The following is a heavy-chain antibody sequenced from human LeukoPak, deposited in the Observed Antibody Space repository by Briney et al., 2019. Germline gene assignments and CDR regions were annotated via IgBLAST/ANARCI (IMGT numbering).Heavy chain of an antibody. Sequence: ASVKVSCKASGGTFSNYAISWVRQAPGQGLEWMGWISTYNGNTNYAQTLQGRVTMTTDTSTSTAYMELRSLRSDDTAVYYCARGLEYSGYDFGYWGQGTLVTVSS. CDR1: GGTFSNYA. CDR2: ISTYNGNT. V-gene: IGHV1-18*01. J-gene: IGHJ4*02. D-gene: IGHD5-12*01. CDR3: ARGLEYSGYDFGY.